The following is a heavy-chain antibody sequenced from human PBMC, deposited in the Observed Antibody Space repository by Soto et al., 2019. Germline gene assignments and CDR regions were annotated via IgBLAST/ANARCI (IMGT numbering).Heavy chain of an antibody. Sequence: EVQLVESGGGLVQPGRSLRLSCAASGFTFDSYAMHWVRQAPGKGLEWVSGITWNSGSVFYADSVKGRFTISRDRAKNALNLAMNRLRAEDTAVSYFSRSASPHYSCSGSFYHSRSSYFFDYWGQGALVTVSS. J-gene: IGHJ4*02. V-gene: IGHV3-9*01. CDR3: SRSASPHYSCSGSFYHSRSSYFFDY. D-gene: IGHD3-10*01. CDR1: GFTFDSYA. CDR2: ITWNSGSV.